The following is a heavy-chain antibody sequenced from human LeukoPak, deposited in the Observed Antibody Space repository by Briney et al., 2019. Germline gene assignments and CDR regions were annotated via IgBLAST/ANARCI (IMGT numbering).Heavy chain of an antibody. D-gene: IGHD2/OR15-2a*01. Sequence: PGGSLRLSCAVSGFIFDDYAMHWVRQAPGKGLEWVSGITWGRDNLAYAASVKGRFTISRDNSKNTLYLQMNSLRAEDTAVYYCAKDFFYDGAFDIWGQGTMVTVSS. CDR2: ITWGRDNL. V-gene: IGHV3-9*01. J-gene: IGHJ3*02. CDR3: AKDFFYDGAFDI. CDR1: GFIFDDYA.